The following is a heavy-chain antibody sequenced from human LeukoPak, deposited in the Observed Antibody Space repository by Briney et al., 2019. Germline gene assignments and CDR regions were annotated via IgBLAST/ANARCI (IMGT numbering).Heavy chain of an antibody. J-gene: IGHJ5*02. D-gene: IGHD3-10*01. V-gene: IGHV1-69*13. CDR3: APSPRGAWFDP. CDR1: GGTFISYA. CDR2: IIPIFGTA. Sequence: GASVKVSCKASGGTFISYAISWVRQAPGQGLEWMGGIIPIFGTANYAQKFQGRVTITADESTSTAYMELSSLRSEDTAVYYCAPSPRGAWFDPWGQGTLVTVSS.